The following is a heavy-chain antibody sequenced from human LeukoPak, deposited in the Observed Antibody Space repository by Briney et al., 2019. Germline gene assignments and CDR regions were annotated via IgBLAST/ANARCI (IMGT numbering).Heavy chain of an antibody. CDR1: GFTVSRYA. Sequence: GGSLRLSCAAAGFTVSRYAMHWVRQAAGKGLEWVAGISYDGSNKYYADSVKGRFTISRDNSKTTLYMQVNSLRAEDTAVYYCASPCSGSYYWGLDVWGQGTTVTVSS. J-gene: IGHJ6*02. V-gene: IGHV3-30-3*01. D-gene: IGHD1-26*01. CDR3: ASPCSGSYYWGLDV. CDR2: ISYDGSNK.